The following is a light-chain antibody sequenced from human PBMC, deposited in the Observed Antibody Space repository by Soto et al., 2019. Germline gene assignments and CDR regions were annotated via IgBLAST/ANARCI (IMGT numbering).Light chain of an antibody. V-gene: IGKV3-20*01. CDR1: QSVSNNY. CDR3: QQYGNPPPT. Sequence: EIVLTQSPGTLSLSPGERATLSCRASQSVSNNYLAWYQQKPGQAPRLLIYGASNRATGIPDRFSGSGSGTDFTLTISRLEPEDFAVYHCQQYGNPPPTFGPGTKVDIK. CDR2: GAS. J-gene: IGKJ1*01.